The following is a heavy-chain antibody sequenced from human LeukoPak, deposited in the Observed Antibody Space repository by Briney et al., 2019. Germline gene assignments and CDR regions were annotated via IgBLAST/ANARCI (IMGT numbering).Heavy chain of an antibody. J-gene: IGHJ4*02. CDR3: ARDVRIAAAGDDY. CDR2: IYSGGST. V-gene: IGHV3-66*01. Sequence: GGSLRLSCVASGFTVSSNYMSWVRQAPGKGLEWVSVIYSGGSTHYADSVKGRFTISRGNSKDTLYLQMNSLRAEDTAVYYCARDVRIAAAGDDYWGQGTLVTVSS. CDR1: GFTVSSNY. D-gene: IGHD6-13*01.